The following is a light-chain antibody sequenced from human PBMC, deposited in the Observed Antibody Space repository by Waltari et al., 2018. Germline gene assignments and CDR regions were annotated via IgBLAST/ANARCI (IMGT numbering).Light chain of an antibody. CDR3: QVWDANTDPGV. V-gene: IGLV3-21*01. J-gene: IGLJ1*01. Sequence: SYVLTQPPSVSVAPGETARITCGGNNIESKSVHWYRQRPGKAPVLVISYDSDRPSGIPERLSGSNSGNTATLTISRVEAGDEADYYCQVWDANTDPGVFGTGTEVTVL. CDR2: YDS. CDR1: NIESKS.